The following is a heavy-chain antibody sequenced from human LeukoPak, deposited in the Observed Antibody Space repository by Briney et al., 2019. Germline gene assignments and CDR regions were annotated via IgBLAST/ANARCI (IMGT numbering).Heavy chain of an antibody. J-gene: IGHJ6*02. V-gene: IGHV3-21*01. CDR1: GFTFSANS. CDR3: ARDSGSGFFYGMDV. CDR2: ISSSSTYI. D-gene: IGHD3-10*01. Sequence: GGSLRLSCVASGFTFSANSMNWVRQAPGKGLEWVSSISSSSTYIYYANSVKGRFTISRDNAKNSLYPQMNSLRAEDTAVYYCARDSGSGFFYGMDVWGQGTPVTVSS.